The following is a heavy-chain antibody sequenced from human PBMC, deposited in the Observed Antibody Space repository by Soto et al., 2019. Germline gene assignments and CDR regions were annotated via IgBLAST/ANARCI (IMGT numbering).Heavy chain of an antibody. J-gene: IGHJ4*02. Sequence: QVQLVESGGGVVQPGRSLRLSCAASGFTFSSYGMQWVRQAPGKGLEWVAVISYDGSNKYYADSVKGRFTISRDNSKNTLYLQMNSLRAEDTAVYYCAKVIAVAGDAPFDYWGQGTLVTVSS. CDR2: ISYDGSNK. CDR1: GFTFSSYG. D-gene: IGHD6-19*01. CDR3: AKVIAVAGDAPFDY. V-gene: IGHV3-30*18.